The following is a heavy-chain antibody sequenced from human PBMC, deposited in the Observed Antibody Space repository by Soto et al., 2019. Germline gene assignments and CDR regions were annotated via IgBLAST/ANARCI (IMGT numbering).Heavy chain of an antibody. CDR2: ISYDGYLK. J-gene: IGHJ6*02. V-gene: IGHV3-30*18. Sequence: QVQLVESGGGVVQPGRSLRLSCAASGFTFSTYGMQWVRQAPGKGLEWVAVISYDGYLKYYVDAVKGRFTVARDNSKNTLFLEMNSLRVEDTAVYFCAKDFKVSGSHYGTLSYYYGMDVWGQGTTVTVSS. CDR1: GFTFSTYG. D-gene: IGHD3-10*01. CDR3: AKDFKVSGSHYGTLSYYYGMDV.